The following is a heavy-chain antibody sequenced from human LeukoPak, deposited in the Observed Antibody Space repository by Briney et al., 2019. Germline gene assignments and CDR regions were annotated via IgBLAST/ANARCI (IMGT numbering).Heavy chain of an antibody. CDR2: INSDGSST. Sequence: AGGSLRLSCAASGFTFSSYWMHWVRQAPGKGLVWVSRINSDGSSTSYADSVKGRFTISRDNAKNTLYLQMNSLRAEDTAVYYCAKADDYYCSSTSCYHYYYYGMDVWGQGTTVTVSS. CDR1: GFTFSSYW. D-gene: IGHD2-2*01. J-gene: IGHJ6*02. V-gene: IGHV3-74*01. CDR3: AKADDYYCSSTSCYHYYYYGMDV.